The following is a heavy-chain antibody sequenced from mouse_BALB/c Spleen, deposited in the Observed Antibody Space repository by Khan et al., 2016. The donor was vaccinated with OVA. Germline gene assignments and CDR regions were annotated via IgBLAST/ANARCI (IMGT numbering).Heavy chain of an antibody. V-gene: IGHV2-6-5*01. CDR3: AKGVWSYYYALDY. CDR1: GFSLTDYG. CDR2: IWGGGST. Sequence: QVQLKESRPGLVAPSQSLSITCTVSGFSLTDYGVSWIRQPPGKGLEWLGVIWGGGSTYYNSALKSRLSISKDNSKSQVFLKMSSLQTDDTAMYYGAKGVWSYYYALDYWGQGTSVTVSS. J-gene: IGHJ4*01.